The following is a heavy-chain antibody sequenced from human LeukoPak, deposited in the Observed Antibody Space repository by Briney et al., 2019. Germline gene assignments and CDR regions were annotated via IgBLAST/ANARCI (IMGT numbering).Heavy chain of an antibody. J-gene: IGHJ4*02. CDR1: GGSISSSSYY. CDR2: IYYSGST. Sequence: SETLSLTXTVSGGSISSSSYYWGWIRQPPGKGLEWIGSIYYSGSTYYNPFLKSRVTISVDTSKNQFSLKLSSVTAADTAVYYCARHEPNYYDSSGYYDYWSQGTLVTVSS. D-gene: IGHD3-22*01. V-gene: IGHV4-39*01. CDR3: ARHEPNYYDSSGYYDY.